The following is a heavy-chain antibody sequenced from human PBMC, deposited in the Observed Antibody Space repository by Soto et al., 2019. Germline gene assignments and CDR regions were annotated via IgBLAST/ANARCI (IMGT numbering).Heavy chain of an antibody. J-gene: IGHJ4*02. V-gene: IGHV3-15*01. CDR2: IKSKTDGGTT. CDR3: TTYPNLYYDFWSGYLGIDY. D-gene: IGHD3-3*01. Sequence: GSLRLSCAASGFTFSNAWMSWVRQAPGKGLEWVGRIKSKTDGGTTDYAAPVKGRFTISRDDSKNTLYLQMNSLKTEDTAVYYCTTYPNLYYDFWSGYLGIDYWGQGTLVTVSS. CDR1: GFTFSNAW.